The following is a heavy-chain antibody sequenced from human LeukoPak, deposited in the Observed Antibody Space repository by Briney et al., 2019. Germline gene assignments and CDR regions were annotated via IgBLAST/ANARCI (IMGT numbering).Heavy chain of an antibody. J-gene: IGHJ4*02. Sequence: PGRSLRLSCAASGFTFSSYAMHWVRQAPGKGLEWVAVISYDGSNKYYADSVKGRFTISRDNSKNTPYLQMNSLRAEDTAVYYCARDMGHLRFLEWLLTNTTGGFDYWGQGTLVTVSS. D-gene: IGHD3-3*01. V-gene: IGHV3-30-3*01. CDR1: GFTFSSYA. CDR2: ISYDGSNK. CDR3: ARDMGHLRFLEWLLTNTTGGFDY.